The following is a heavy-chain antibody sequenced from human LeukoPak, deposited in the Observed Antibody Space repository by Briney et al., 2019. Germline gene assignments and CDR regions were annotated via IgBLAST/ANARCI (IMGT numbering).Heavy chain of an antibody. J-gene: IGHJ4*02. V-gene: IGHV4-39*01. CDR3: ARRPSTRSYYLDD. Sequence: SETLSLTCTVSGGSISISSDYWGWIRQPPGKGLEWIGDIYYSGTTNYNPSFKSRVTMSVDTSKNQFSLKLNSATAADTAVYYCARRPSTRSYYLDDWGQGTLVTVSS. CDR2: IYYSGTT. D-gene: IGHD1-26*01. CDR1: GGSISISSDY.